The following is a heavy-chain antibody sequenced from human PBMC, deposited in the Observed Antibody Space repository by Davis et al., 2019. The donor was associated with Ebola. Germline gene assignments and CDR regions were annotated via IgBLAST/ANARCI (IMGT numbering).Heavy chain of an antibody. CDR2: ISGSGGHT. CDR1: GFSFSNYG. CDR3: AKGMVYCGGDCPKGH. Sequence: PGGSLRLSCAASGFSFSNYGMSWVRQAPGKGLEWVSSISGSGGHTTYAGSVEGRFTISRDESKNTLYLQMNSLRVEDTALYYCAKGMVYCGGDCPKGHWGQGTLVTVSS. D-gene: IGHD2-21*02. J-gene: IGHJ4*02. V-gene: IGHV3-23*01.